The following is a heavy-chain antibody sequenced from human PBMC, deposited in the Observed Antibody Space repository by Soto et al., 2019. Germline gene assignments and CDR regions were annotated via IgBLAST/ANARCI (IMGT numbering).Heavy chain of an antibody. CDR2: ISGSGGST. CDR1: GFTFSSYA. CDR3: ARGGGIPYYYYGMDV. D-gene: IGHD2-21*01. V-gene: IGHV3-23*01. Sequence: PGGSLRLSCAASGFTFSSYAMSWVRQAPGKGLEWVSAISGSGGSTYYADSVKGRFTISRDNSKNTLYLQMNSLRAEDTAVYYCARGGGIPYYYYGMDVWGQGTTVTVS. J-gene: IGHJ6*02.